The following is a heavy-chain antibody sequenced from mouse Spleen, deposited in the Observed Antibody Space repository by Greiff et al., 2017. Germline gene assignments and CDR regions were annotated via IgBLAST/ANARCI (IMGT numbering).Heavy chain of an antibody. CDR1: GYTFTSYD. CDR3: ARTPHYSGSSYWYFDV. V-gene: IGHV1-85*01. D-gene: IGHD1-1*01. CDR2: IYPRDGST. J-gene: IGHJ1*01. Sequence: QVQLKQSGPELVKPGASVKLSCKASGYTFTSYDINWVKQRPGQGLEWIGWIYPRDGSTKYNEKFKGKATLTVDTSSSTAYMELHSLTSEDSAVYFCARTPHYSGSSYWYFDVWGAGTTVTVSS.